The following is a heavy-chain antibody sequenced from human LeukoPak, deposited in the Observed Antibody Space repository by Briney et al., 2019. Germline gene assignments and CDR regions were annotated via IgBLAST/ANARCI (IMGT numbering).Heavy chain of an antibody. D-gene: IGHD3-22*01. Sequence: GGSLRLSCAASGFTFSSYWMSWVRQAPGKGLEWVSAISGSGGSTYYADSVKGRFTISRDNSKNTLYLQMNSLRAEDTAVYYCAKAYYYDSSGYCPLFDYWGQGTLVTVSS. CDR1: GFTFSSYW. CDR3: AKAYYYDSSGYCPLFDY. J-gene: IGHJ4*02. V-gene: IGHV3-23*01. CDR2: ISGSGGST.